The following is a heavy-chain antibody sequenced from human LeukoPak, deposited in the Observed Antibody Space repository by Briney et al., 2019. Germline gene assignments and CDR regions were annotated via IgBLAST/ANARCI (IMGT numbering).Heavy chain of an antibody. V-gene: IGHV1-2*02. CDR2: INPNSGGT. Sequence: ASVTVSCTASGYTFTGYYIHWVRQAPGQGLEWMGSINPNSGGTNYAQKFQGRVTMTRDTSISTAYMELSRLRSDDTAVYYCARGVGLRLGELSLHYYSDYWGQGTLVTVSS. CDR3: ARGVGLRLGELSLHYYSDY. J-gene: IGHJ4*02. D-gene: IGHD3-16*02. CDR1: GYTFTGYY.